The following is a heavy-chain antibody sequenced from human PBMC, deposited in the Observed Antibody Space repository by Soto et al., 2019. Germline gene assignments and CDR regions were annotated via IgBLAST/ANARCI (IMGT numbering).Heavy chain of an antibody. CDR3: ARRAKQHSYYYYYYMDV. CDR1: GGSISSYY. Sequence: SETLSLTCTVSGGSISSYYWSWIRQPPGKGLEWIGYIYYSGSTNYNPSLKSRVTISVDTSKNQFSLKLSSVTAADTAVYYCARRAKQHSYYYYYYMDVWGKGPRSPSP. J-gene: IGHJ6*03. D-gene: IGHD5-12*01. V-gene: IGHV4-59*08. CDR2: IYYSGST.